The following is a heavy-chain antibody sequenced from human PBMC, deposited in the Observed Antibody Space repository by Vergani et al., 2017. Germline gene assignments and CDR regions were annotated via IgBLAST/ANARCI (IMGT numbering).Heavy chain of an antibody. CDR1: GYSISSGYY. CDR2: IYHSGST. D-gene: IGHD2-2*01. Sequence: QVQLQESGPGLVKPSETLSLTCAVSGYSISSGYYWGWIRQPPGKGLEWIGSIYHSGSTYYNPSLKSRVTISVDTSKNQFSLKLSSVTAADTAVYYCARHEGYCSSTSCYYWFDPWGQGTLATVSS. CDR3: ARHEGYCSSTSCYYWFDP. V-gene: IGHV4-38-2*01. J-gene: IGHJ5*02.